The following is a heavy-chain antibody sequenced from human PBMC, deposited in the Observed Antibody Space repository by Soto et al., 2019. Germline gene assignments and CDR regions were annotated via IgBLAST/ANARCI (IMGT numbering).Heavy chain of an antibody. CDR2: ISPSGTT. CDR3: ATSLWFGTQPEI. J-gene: IGHJ4*02. Sequence: SETLSLTCAVYGGSFSNNYWTWFRQPPGKGLEWIGEISPSGTTKYIPSLRSRGTISVDTSRKQFFLKVTSVSAADTAVYYCATSLWFGTQPEIWGPGTLVTVSS. CDR1: GGSFSNNY. V-gene: IGHV4-34*01. D-gene: IGHD3-10*01.